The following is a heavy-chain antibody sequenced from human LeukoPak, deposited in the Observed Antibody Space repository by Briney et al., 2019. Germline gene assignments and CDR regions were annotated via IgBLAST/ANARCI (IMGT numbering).Heavy chain of an antibody. CDR2: ISYDGSNK. J-gene: IGHJ4*02. CDR3: ARDPVPRPYSSGWYALDY. CDR1: GFTFSSYS. V-gene: IGHV3-30-3*01. Sequence: GGSLRLSCAASGFTFSSYSMNWVRQAPGKGLEWVAVISYDGSNKYYADSVKGRFTISRDNSKNTLYLQMNSLRAEDTAVYYCARDPVPRPYSSGWYALDYWGQGTLVTVSS. D-gene: IGHD6-19*01.